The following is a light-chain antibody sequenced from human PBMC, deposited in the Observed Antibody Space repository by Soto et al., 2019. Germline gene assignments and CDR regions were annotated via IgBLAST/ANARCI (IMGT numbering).Light chain of an antibody. CDR1: SSNIGTNT. Sequence: QAVVTQPPSASGTPGQRVTISCSGSSSNIGTNTVDWYQQLPGTAPKLLIYGNSQRPSGVPDRFSGSKSGTSASLAIGGLQSEDEADYYCAAWDDTLTGPVFGGGTKVTVL. CDR3: AAWDDTLTGPV. CDR2: GNS. J-gene: IGLJ3*02. V-gene: IGLV1-44*01.